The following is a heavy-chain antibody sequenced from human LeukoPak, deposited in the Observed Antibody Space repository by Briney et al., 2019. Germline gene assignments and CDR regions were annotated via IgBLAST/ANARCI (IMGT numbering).Heavy chain of an antibody. CDR3: ARQGGYIAPLAL. J-gene: IGHJ4*02. D-gene: IGHD6-13*01. V-gene: IGHV4-59*08. CDR1: GGSINSYY. Sequence: PSETLSLTCTVSGGSINSYYWGWVRQPPGKGLEWIGYISYSGNTNYNPSLESRVTISVDTSKNQFSLRLSSVTAADTAVYYCARQGGYIAPLALWGQGTLVTVSS. CDR2: ISYSGNT.